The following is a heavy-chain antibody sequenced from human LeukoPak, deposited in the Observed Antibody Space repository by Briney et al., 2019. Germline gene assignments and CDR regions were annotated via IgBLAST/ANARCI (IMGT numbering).Heavy chain of an antibody. V-gene: IGHV1-69*05. CDR3: ARGWGIPAPISWFDP. J-gene: IGHJ5*02. CDR1: GGSFSSNI. CDR2: IVPIFGKT. D-gene: IGHD2-2*01. Sequence: SVKVSCKASGGSFSSNIIVWVRQAPGQGLEWMGGIVPIFGKTEYAQKFQGRVTITTDESSSTAYMELSSLRSDDTAIYYCARGWGIPAPISWFDPWGQGTLVTVSS.